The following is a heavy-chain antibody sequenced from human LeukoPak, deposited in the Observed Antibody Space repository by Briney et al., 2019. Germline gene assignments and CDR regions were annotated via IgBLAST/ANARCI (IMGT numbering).Heavy chain of an antibody. D-gene: IGHD2-15*01. Sequence: PGGSLRLSCAASGFTFRSYWMHWVRQAPGKGLVWVSRINTDGSSTSYADSVKGRFTISRDNAKNTLYLQMNSLRAEDTAVYYCARVHCSGGSCAHFDYWGQGILVTVPS. CDR1: GFTFRSYW. CDR3: ARVHCSGGSCAHFDY. V-gene: IGHV3-74*01. J-gene: IGHJ4*02. CDR2: INTDGSST.